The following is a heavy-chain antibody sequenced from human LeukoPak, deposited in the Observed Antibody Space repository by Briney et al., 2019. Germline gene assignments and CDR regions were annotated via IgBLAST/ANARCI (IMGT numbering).Heavy chain of an antibody. CDR1: TFTFSNAW. CDR3: TTLPGGYYYYYGMDV. Sequence: PGGSLTLSCAASTFTFSNAWMSCVRHAPGKGREWVGRIKSKTDGGTTDYAAPVKGRFTISRDDSKNTLYLQMNSLKTEDTAVYYCTTLPGGYYYYYGMDVWGQGTTVTVSS. CDR2: IKSKTDGGTT. V-gene: IGHV3-15*01. J-gene: IGHJ6*02. D-gene: IGHD3-16*01.